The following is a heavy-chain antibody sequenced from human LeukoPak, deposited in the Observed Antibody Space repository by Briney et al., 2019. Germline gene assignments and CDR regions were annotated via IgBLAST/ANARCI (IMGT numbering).Heavy chain of an antibody. Sequence: SGILSLTCTVSGGSISSYYWSWIRQPPGKGLEWIGYIYYSGSTNYNPSLKSRVTISVDTSKNQFSLKLSSVTAADTAVYYCARGSSGWYFPYHYYYYYGMDVWGQGTTVTVSS. J-gene: IGHJ6*02. CDR3: ARGSSGWYFPYHYYYYYGMDV. V-gene: IGHV4-59*01. CDR1: GGSISSYY. CDR2: IYYSGST. D-gene: IGHD6-19*01.